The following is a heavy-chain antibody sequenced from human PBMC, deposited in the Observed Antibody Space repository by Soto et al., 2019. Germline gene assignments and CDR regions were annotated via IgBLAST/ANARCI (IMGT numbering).Heavy chain of an antibody. CDR3: AKNCNDGDDSFDY. CDR2: INPNNGGT. V-gene: IGHV1-2*02. J-gene: IGHJ4*02. Sequence: QVQLVQSGAEVKKPGASVKVSCKASGYTFTDYYVHWVRQAPGQGLEWMGWINPNNGGTNYAQKFQRRVIMTRDTSISTAYMELSRLRSDDTAVYYCAKNCNDGDDSFDYWGQGSLVTVSS. CDR1: GYTFTDYY. D-gene: IGHD1-1*01.